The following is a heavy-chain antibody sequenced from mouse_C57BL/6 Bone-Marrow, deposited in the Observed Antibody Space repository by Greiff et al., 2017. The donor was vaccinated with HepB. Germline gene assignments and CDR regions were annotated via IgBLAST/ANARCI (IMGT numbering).Heavy chain of an antibody. CDR1: GYTFTSYG. CDR2: IYPRSGNT. Sequence: VKLVESGAELARPGASVKLSCKASGYTFTSYGISWVKQRTGQGLEWIGEIYPRSGNTYYNEKFKGKATLTADKSSSTAYMELRSLTSEDSAVYFCAISYYYAWFAYWGQGTLVTVSA. V-gene: IGHV1-81*01. J-gene: IGHJ3*01. CDR3: AISYYYAWFAY. D-gene: IGHD2-4*01.